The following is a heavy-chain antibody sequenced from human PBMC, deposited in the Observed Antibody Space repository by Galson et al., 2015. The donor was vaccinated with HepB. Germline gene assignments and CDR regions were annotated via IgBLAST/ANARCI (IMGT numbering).Heavy chain of an antibody. V-gene: IGHV3-30*18. CDR3: AKDSTGVYFDS. CDR2: ILYDRSKE. J-gene: IGHJ4*02. Sequence: SLRLSCAASGFTFSNYGMHWVRQAPGKGLEWVAIILYDRSKEYYADSVKGRFTISRDNSKNTVYLVMNSLTAEDTAVYYCAKDSTGVYFDSWGQGTLVTVSS. CDR1: GFTFSNYG. D-gene: IGHD7-27*01.